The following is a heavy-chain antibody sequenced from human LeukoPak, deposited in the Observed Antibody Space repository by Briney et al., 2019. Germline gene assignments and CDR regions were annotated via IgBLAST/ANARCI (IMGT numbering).Heavy chain of an antibody. Sequence: GASVKVSCKASGYTFTSYDTNWVRQATGQGLEWMGWMNPNSGNTGYAQKFQGRVTMTEDTSTDTAYMELSSLRSEDTAVYYCAVLLWFGELLYWGQGTLVTVSS. CDR2: MNPNSGNT. D-gene: IGHD3-10*01. J-gene: IGHJ4*02. CDR3: AVLLWFGELLY. V-gene: IGHV1-8*01. CDR1: GYTFTSYD.